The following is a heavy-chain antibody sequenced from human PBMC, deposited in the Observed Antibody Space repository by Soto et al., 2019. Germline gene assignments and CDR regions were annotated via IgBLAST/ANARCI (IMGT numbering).Heavy chain of an antibody. V-gene: IGHV5-51*01. CDR1: GYSFTSYW. CDR3: ARHHGSPGSYFGLDV. D-gene: IGHD6-13*01. CDR2: IYPGDSDT. Sequence: GESLKISCKGSGYSFTSYWIGWVRQMPGKGLEWMGIIYPGDSDTRYSPSFQGQVTISADKSIDTAYLQWRSLKASDTAVYHCARHHGSPGSYFGLDVWGQGTTVTVSS. J-gene: IGHJ6*02.